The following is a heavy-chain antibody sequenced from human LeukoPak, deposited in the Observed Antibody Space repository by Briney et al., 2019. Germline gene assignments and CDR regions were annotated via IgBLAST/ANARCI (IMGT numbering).Heavy chain of an antibody. D-gene: IGHD3-10*01. CDR3: AARYYGSGSYGDY. V-gene: IGHV1-58*02. Sequence: ASVKVSCKASGFTFTSSAMQWVRQARGQRLEWIGWIVVGSGNTNYAQKFQERVTITRDMSTSTAYMELSSLRSEDTAVYYCAARYYGSGSYGDYWGQGTLVTVSS. J-gene: IGHJ4*02. CDR1: GFTFTSSA. CDR2: IVVGSGNT.